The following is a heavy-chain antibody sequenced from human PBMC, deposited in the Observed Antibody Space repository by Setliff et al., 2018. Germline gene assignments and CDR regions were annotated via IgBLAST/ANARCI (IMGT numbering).Heavy chain of an antibody. D-gene: IGHD3-22*01. V-gene: IGHV4-34*01. CDR1: GGSFSGYY. CDR2: INHSGST. CDR3: ARGPEGSGYIGSLDY. J-gene: IGHJ4*02. Sequence: SETLSLTCAVYGGSFSGYYWSWIRQPPGKGLEWIGEINHSGSTNYNPSLKSRVTISVDTSKNQFSLKLSSVTAADTAVYYCARGPEGSGYIGSLDYWGQGTLVT.